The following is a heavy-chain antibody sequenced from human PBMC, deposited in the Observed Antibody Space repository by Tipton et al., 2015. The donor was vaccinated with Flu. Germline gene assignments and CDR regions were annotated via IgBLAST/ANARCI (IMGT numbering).Heavy chain of an antibody. V-gene: IGHV3-23*01. J-gene: IGHJ4*02. CDR3: AKVHMVRFYFDY. Sequence: SLRLSCAASGFTFSSYAMSWVRQAPGKGLEWVSAISGSGGSTYYADSVKGRFTISRDNSKNTLYLQMNSLRAEDTAVYHCAKVHMVRFYFDYWGQGTLVTVSS. CDR2: ISGSGGST. CDR1: GFTFSSYA. D-gene: IGHD3-10*01.